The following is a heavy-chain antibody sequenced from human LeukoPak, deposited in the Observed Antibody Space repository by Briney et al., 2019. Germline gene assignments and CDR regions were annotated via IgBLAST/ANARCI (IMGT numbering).Heavy chain of an antibody. CDR3: ASQGPIDAFDI. V-gene: IGHV3-9*01. CDR2: ISWNSGSI. Sequence: GGSLRLSCAASGFTFSSYAMSWVRQAPGKGLEWVSGISWNSGSIGYADSVKGRFTISRDNAKNSLYLQMNSLRAEDTALYYCASQGPIDAFDIWGQGTMVTVSS. J-gene: IGHJ3*02. CDR1: GFTFSSYA.